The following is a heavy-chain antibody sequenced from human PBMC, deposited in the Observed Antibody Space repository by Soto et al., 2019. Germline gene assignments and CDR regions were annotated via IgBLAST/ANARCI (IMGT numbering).Heavy chain of an antibody. CDR1: GGSISSSNW. J-gene: IGHJ4*02. Sequence: QVQLQESGPGLVKPSGTLSLTCAVSGGSISSSNWWSWVRQPPGKGREWIGGIYDSGSTNSNPCLKSRLTISVDKSKNQFSLKLSSVTAADTAVYYCARDRGEGQLAFGDYWGQGTLVTVCS. V-gene: IGHV4-4*02. CDR3: ARDRGEGQLAFGDY. CDR2: IYDSGST. D-gene: IGHD6-6*01.